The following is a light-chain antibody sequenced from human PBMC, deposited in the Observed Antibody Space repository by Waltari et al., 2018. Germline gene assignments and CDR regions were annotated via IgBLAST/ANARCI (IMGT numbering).Light chain of an antibody. CDR2: DAS. Sequence: DIQLTQSPSSLSASVADRVTITCQASQDIDDSLYWVQQIPGTAPKILIFDASNLQPRVPSRFSGSGSETQFVLTIRSLQPDDVGTYYCHNYRFGPPTFGGGTKVEIK. CDR3: HNYRFGPPT. V-gene: IGKV1-33*01. CDR1: QDIDDS. J-gene: IGKJ4*01.